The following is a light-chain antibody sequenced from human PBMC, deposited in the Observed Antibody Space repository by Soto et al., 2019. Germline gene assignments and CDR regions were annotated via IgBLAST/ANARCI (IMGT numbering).Light chain of an antibody. Sequence: QSVLTQPPSASGTPGQRVTISCSGSSSNIRSNTVNWYQQLPGTAPKLVIYSNNQRPSGVPDRFSGSKSGTSASLAISGLQSEEEADYYCVTWDDSLNGSVVFGGGTKLTV. CDR1: SSNIRSNT. J-gene: IGLJ2*01. V-gene: IGLV1-44*01. CDR3: VTWDDSLNGSVV. CDR2: SNN.